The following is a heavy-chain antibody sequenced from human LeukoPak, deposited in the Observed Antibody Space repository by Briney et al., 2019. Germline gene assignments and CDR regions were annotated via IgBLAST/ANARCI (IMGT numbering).Heavy chain of an antibody. CDR3: AKSGYNYDSNAYPFIDY. J-gene: IGHJ4*02. D-gene: IGHD3-22*01. CDR2: ISSSGSTI. Sequence: GGSLRLSCAASGFTFSDYYMSWIRQAPGKGLEWVSYISSSGSTIHYADSVKGRFTISRDNAKNSLYLQMNSLRAEDTAVYYCAKSGYNYDSNAYPFIDYWGQGTLVTVSS. CDR1: GFTFSDYY. V-gene: IGHV3-11*01.